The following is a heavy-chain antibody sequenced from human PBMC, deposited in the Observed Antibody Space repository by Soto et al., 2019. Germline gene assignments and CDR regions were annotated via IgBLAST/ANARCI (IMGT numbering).Heavy chain of an antibody. V-gene: IGHV4-31*11. CDR1: GGSISSGGYS. J-gene: IGHJ4*02. CDR3: ARSSRSYFDY. CDR2: IYDSGST. Sequence: SETLSLTCAVSGGSISSGGYSWSWIRQHPGKGLEWIGYIYDSGSTYYNPSLKSRVSLSVDTSKNQFSLNLTSVTAADTAMYYCARSSRSYFDYWGQGTLVTVSS.